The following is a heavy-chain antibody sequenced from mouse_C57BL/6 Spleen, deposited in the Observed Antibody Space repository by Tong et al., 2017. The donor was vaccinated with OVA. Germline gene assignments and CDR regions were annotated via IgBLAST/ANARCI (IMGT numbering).Heavy chain of an antibody. Sequence: VQLQESGAELVRPGTSVKVSCKASGYAFTNYLIEWVKQRPGQGLEWIGVINPGSGGTNYNEKFKGKATLTADKSSSTAYMQLSSLTSEDSAVYFCARGDDYDYAMDYWGQGISVTVSS. J-gene: IGHJ4*01. V-gene: IGHV1-54*01. CDR3: ARGDDYDYAMDY. CDR1: GYAFTNYL. CDR2: INPGSGGT. D-gene: IGHD2-4*01.